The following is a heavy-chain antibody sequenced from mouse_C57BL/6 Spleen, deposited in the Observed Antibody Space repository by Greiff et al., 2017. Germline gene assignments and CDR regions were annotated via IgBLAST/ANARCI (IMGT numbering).Heavy chain of an antibody. CDR3: ASLYDYDGNFDY. CDR1: GFSLTSYA. V-gene: IGHV2-9-1*01. D-gene: IGHD2-4*01. CDR2: IWPGGGT. J-gene: IGHJ2*01. Sequence: QVTLKESGPGLVAPSQSLSITCTVSGFSLTSYAISWVRQPPGKGLEWLGVIWPGGGTNYNSALKSRLSISKDNSKSQVFLKMNSLQTDDTARYYCASLYDYDGNFDYWGQGTTLTVSS.